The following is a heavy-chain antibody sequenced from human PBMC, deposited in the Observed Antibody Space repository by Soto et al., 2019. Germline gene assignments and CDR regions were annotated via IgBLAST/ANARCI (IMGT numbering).Heavy chain of an antibody. CDR2: ISAYNGNT. V-gene: IGHV1-18*04. CDR1: GYTFTSYG. Sequence: ATVNVSCKASGYTFTSYGISWVRKAPGQGLEWMGWISAYNGNTNYAQKLQGRVTLTTDTSTSTAYMELRSLRSDDTAVYYCARDLYSSSYNWFDPWGQGTLVTVSS. J-gene: IGHJ5*02. CDR3: ARDLYSSSYNWFDP. D-gene: IGHD6-13*01.